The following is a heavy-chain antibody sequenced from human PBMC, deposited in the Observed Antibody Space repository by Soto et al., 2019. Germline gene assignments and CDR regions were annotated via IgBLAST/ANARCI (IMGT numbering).Heavy chain of an antibody. J-gene: IGHJ6*03. CDR2: ISSSSSTI. CDR3: ARGPNLNQYCSSTSCYYYMDV. D-gene: IGHD2-2*01. CDR1: GFTFRSYS. V-gene: IGHV3-48*01. Sequence: PGGSLRLSCAASGFTFRSYSMNWVRQAPGKGLEWVSYISSSSSTIYYADSVKGRFTISRDNAKNSLYLQMNSLRAEDTAVYYCARGPNLNQYCSSTSCYYYMDVWGKGTTVTVSS.